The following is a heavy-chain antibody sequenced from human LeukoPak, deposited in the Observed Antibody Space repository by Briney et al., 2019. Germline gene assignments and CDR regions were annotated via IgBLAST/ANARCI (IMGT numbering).Heavy chain of an antibody. CDR2: IYTTGST. J-gene: IGHJ4*02. CDR3: ARDGFYDSSGYYYNWVFDY. CDR1: GGSITSYY. Sequence: SETLSLTCTVSGGSITSYYWSWIRQPAGKGLEWIGRIYTTGSTSYNHFLKSRATMAVDTSKNQFSLRLSSVTAADTAVYYCARDGFYDSSGYYYNWVFDYWGQGTLVTVSS. V-gene: IGHV4-4*07. D-gene: IGHD3-22*01.